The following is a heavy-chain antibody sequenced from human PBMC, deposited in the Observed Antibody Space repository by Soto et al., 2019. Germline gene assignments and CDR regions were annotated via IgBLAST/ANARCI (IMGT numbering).Heavy chain of an antibody. CDR2: IYTSGST. Sequence: ASETLSLTCTVSGGSISSYYWSWIRQPAGKGLEWIGRIYTSGSTNYNPSLKSRVTMSVDTSKNQFSLKLSSVTAADTAVYYCARVLVCSGGSCYGNWFDPWGQGTLVTVSS. J-gene: IGHJ5*02. D-gene: IGHD2-15*01. V-gene: IGHV4-4*07. CDR3: ARVLVCSGGSCYGNWFDP. CDR1: GGSISSYY.